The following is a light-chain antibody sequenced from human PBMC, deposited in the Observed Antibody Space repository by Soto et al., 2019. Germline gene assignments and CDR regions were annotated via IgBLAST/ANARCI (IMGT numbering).Light chain of an antibody. CDR1: QSISSY. V-gene: IGKV1-39*01. Sequence: DIQMTQSPSSLSASVGDRVTLTCRASQSISSYLNWYQHKPGKAPNLLIYAAYSLQSGVPSSFSGSGSGTDFTLTISSLQPEDFATYYCQQSYTIPYTFGQGTKLEIK. J-gene: IGKJ2*01. CDR3: QQSYTIPYT. CDR2: AAY.